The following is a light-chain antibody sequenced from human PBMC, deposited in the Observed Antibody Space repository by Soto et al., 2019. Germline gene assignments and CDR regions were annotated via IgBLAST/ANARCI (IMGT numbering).Light chain of an antibody. V-gene: IGKV3-20*01. Sequence: EVVLTQSPATLSLSPGERATLSCRANQSVSANYLAWYQQKPGQAPSLLIYGASSRATGIPDRFSGSGSGTDFTLTISRLEPEDFAGFYCHQYGSYPFTLGPGTKVDIK. CDR1: QSVSANY. CDR2: GAS. J-gene: IGKJ3*01. CDR3: HQYGSYPFT.